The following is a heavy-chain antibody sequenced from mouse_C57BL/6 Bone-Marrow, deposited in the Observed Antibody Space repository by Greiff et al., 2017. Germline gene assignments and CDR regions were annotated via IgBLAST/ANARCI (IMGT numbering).Heavy chain of an antibody. CDR3: ARGGNYGGYYFDY. J-gene: IGHJ2*01. D-gene: IGHD2-1*01. CDR1: GYTFTTYP. V-gene: IGHV1-47*01. Sequence: RVESGASVKMSCKASGYTFTTYPIEWMKQNHGKSLEWIGNFHPYNDDTKYNEKFKGKATLTVEKSSSTVYLELSRLTSDDSAVYYCARGGNYGGYYFDYWGQGTTLTVSS. CDR2: FHPYNDDT.